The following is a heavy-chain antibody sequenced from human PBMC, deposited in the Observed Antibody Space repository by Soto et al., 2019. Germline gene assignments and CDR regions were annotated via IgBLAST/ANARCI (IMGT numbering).Heavy chain of an antibody. CDR2: INPNSGGT. CDR3: ARDLGGLRFLEWSPGYY. V-gene: IGHV1-2*04. D-gene: IGHD3-3*01. CDR1: GYTFTGYY. Sequence: GASVKVSCKASGYTFTGYYMHWVRQAPGQGLEWMGWINPNSGGTNYAQKFQGWVTMTRDTSISTAYMELSRLRSDDTAVYYCARDLGGLRFLEWSPGYYWGQGTLVTVSS. J-gene: IGHJ4*02.